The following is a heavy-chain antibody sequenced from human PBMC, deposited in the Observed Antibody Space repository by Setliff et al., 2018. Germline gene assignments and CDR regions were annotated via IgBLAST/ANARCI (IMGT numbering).Heavy chain of an antibody. Sequence: GGSLRLSCAASGFTFSNYAMSWVRQAPGKGLEWVSAISGSGAISYADSVKGRFTISRGNSKNTLYLQMNSLRAEDTAVYYCARDPPWELRYFDLWGRGTLVTVSS. D-gene: IGHD1-26*01. CDR1: GFTFSNYA. J-gene: IGHJ2*01. CDR2: ISGSGAI. V-gene: IGHV3-23*01. CDR3: ARDPPWELRYFDL.